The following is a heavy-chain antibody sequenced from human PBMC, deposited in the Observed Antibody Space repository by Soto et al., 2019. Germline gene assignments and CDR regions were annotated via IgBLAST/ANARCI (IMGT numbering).Heavy chain of an antibody. Sequence: GGSLRLSCAASGFTFSSYAMSWVRQAPGKGLEWVSAISGSGGSTYYADSVKGRFTISRDNSKNTLYLQMNSLRAEDTAVYYCAKSAYYDFWSGPGIYYFDYWGQGTLVTVSS. CDR3: AKSAYYDFWSGPGIYYFDY. CDR2: ISGSGGST. CDR1: GFTFSSYA. V-gene: IGHV3-23*01. J-gene: IGHJ4*02. D-gene: IGHD3-3*01.